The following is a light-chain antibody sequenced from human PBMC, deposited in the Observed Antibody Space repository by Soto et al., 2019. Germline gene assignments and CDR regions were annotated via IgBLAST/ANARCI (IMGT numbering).Light chain of an antibody. CDR1: QGISSH. CDR2: AAS. CDR3: HQVKRFLPIT. J-gene: IGKJ4*01. Sequence: IPVTQAPSSLSASVGDSVTITCRASQGISSHLAWYQQKPGKAPKVLIYAASTLESGIPSRFSGSGSGTDFTLTICSLQAEDFANYYCHQVKRFLPITFGGGTKVEIK. V-gene: IGKV1-9*01.